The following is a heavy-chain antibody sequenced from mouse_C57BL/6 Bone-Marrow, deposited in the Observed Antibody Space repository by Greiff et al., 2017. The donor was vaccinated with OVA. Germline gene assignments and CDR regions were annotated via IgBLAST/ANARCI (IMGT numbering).Heavy chain of an antibody. CDR2: IDPENGDT. D-gene: IGHD2-1*01. Sequence: LVESGAELVRPGASVKLSCTASGFTIKDDYMHWVKQRPEQGLEWIGWIDPENGDTEYASKFQGKATITADTSSNTAYLQLSSLTSEDTAVYYCTAYGNFDYWGQGTTLTVSS. J-gene: IGHJ2*01. CDR1: GFTIKDDY. CDR3: TAYGNFDY. V-gene: IGHV14-4*01.